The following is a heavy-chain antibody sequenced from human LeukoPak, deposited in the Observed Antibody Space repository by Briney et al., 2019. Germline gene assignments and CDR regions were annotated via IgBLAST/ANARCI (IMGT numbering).Heavy chain of an antibody. Sequence: PGGSLRLSCAASGFTVSNNYTSWVRRAAGKGLEWVALIYSAGGTYYADSVKGRFTISRDNSKNTLHLQMNSLRAEDTAVYYCVRNSGELGAWGQGTLVTVSS. CDR3: VRNSGELGA. D-gene: IGHD2-21*01. CDR1: GFTVSNNY. V-gene: IGHV3-53*01. CDR2: IYSAGGT. J-gene: IGHJ5*02.